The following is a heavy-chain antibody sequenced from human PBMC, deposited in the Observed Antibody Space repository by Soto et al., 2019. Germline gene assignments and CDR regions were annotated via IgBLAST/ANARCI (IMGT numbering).Heavy chain of an antibody. V-gene: IGHV3-21*01. CDR1: GFTFSSYS. Sequence: PGGSLRLSCAASGFTFSSYSMNWVRQAPGKGLEWVSSISSSSSYIYYADSVKGRFTISRDNAKNSLYLQMNSLRAEDTAVYYCARAGYDFWRTYGMDVWGQGTTVTVSS. D-gene: IGHD3-3*01. CDR2: ISSSSSYI. CDR3: ARAGYDFWRTYGMDV. J-gene: IGHJ6*02.